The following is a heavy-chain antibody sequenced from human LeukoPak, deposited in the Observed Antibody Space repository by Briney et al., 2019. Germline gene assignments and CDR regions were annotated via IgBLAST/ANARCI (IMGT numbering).Heavy chain of an antibody. J-gene: IGHJ6*02. CDR2: IYTSGST. Sequence: SETLSLTCTVSGGSISSYYWSWIRQPAGKGLEWIGRIYTSGSTNYNPSLKSRVTMSVDTSKNQFSLKLSSVTAADTAVYYCARVGLGYYYGSGSYHYYYGMDVWGQGTMVTVSS. CDR3: ARVGLGYYYGSGSYHYYYGMDV. V-gene: IGHV4-4*07. D-gene: IGHD3-10*01. CDR1: GGSISSYY.